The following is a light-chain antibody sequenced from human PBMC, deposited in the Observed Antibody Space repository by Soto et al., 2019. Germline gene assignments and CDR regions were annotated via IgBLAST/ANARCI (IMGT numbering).Light chain of an antibody. Sequence: DIVMTQSPDSLAVSLGERATINCKSSQSVLYSSNNKNYLAWYHQKPGQPPKLLIYWASTRESGVPDRFSCTGSGTDFTLTISSLQAEDVAVYYFQQYYSTPLYTFGQGTKLEIK. CDR3: QQYYSTPLYT. CDR1: QSVLYSSNNKNY. CDR2: WAS. V-gene: IGKV4-1*01. J-gene: IGKJ2*01.